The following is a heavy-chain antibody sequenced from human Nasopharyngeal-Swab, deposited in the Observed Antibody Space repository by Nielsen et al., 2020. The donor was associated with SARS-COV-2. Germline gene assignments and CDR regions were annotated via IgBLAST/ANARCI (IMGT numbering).Heavy chain of an antibody. CDR3: ARIAGRGSIYYYYMDV. CDR1: GFTFSTYN. Sequence: GGSLRLSCAASGFTFSTYNMNWVRQAPGKGLEWVSSISSSGSYVYYADSVKGRFTISKDSAKNSLYLQMNSLRADDTAVYFCARIAGRGSIYYYYMDVWGTGTTVTVSS. D-gene: IGHD1-26*01. CDR2: ISSSGSYV. J-gene: IGHJ6*03. V-gene: IGHV3-21*01.